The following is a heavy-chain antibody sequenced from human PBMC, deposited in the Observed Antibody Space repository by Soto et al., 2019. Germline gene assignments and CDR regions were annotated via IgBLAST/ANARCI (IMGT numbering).Heavy chain of an antibody. Sequence: EVQLVESGGGLVQPGGSLRLSCAASGFTFSSYWMHWVRQAPGKGLVWISRMNSDGSTTSYADSVKGRLTISRDNAKNTVYLQMNSLTAEDTAVYYCARVGRGFWYFDLWGRGTLVTVSS. CDR1: GFTFSSYW. V-gene: IGHV3-74*01. J-gene: IGHJ2*01. CDR3: ARVGRGFWYFDL. CDR2: MNSDGSTT.